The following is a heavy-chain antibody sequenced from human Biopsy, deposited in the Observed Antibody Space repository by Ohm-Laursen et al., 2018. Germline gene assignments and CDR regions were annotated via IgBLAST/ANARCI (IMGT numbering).Heavy chain of an antibody. V-gene: IGHV1-18*04. J-gene: IGHJ3*02. CDR1: GYTFTAYG. D-gene: IGHD3-3*01. CDR2: ISTYNDDT. CDR3: ARDPGYDFWSGSDPFDI. Sequence: GASVKVSCKTSGYTFTAYGISWVRQAPGQGPEWMGWISTYNDDTNIAQKFQGRVSMTTDTSTRTAYMELRSLRSGDTAIYFCARDPGYDFWSGSDPFDIWGQGTLVTVS.